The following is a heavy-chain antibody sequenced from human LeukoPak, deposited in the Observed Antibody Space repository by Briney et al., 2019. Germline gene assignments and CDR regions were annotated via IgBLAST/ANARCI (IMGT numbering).Heavy chain of an antibody. D-gene: IGHD4/OR15-4a*01. CDR1: GFTFNTYW. Sequence: PGGSLRLSCAASGFTFNTYWMIWVRQAPGKGLEWVANIDQSGSTKYYVDSLKGRFTISRDNAKNSLYLQMNSLRAEDTAVYYCVRDKGGRSGAIYFDAFDVWGQGTMVTV. CDR3: VRDKGGRSGAIYFDAFDV. J-gene: IGHJ3*01. CDR2: IDQSGSTK. V-gene: IGHV3-7*01.